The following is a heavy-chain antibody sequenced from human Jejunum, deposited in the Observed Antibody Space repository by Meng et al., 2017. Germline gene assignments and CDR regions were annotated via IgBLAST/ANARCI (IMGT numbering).Heavy chain of an antibody. CDR2: IKARAHGGTT. J-gene: IGHJ3*02. V-gene: IGHV3-15*01. D-gene: IGHD4-17*01. Sequence: WVRQAPGKGLEWVGHIKARAHGGTTEYAAPVKDRFIISRDDSKSTLSLQMDSLKSEDTAVYFCTDGRAIWGQGTTVTVSS. CDR3: TDGRAI.